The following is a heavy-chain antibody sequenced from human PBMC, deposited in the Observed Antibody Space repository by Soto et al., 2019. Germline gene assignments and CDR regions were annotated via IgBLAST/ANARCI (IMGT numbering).Heavy chain of an antibody. D-gene: IGHD1-1*01. CDR1: GFTFSNAW. J-gene: IGHJ6*03. V-gene: IGHV3-15*01. CDR2: IKSKTDGGTT. CDR3: TTDRNWKNEGYYYYYMDG. Sequence: GGSLRLSCAASGFTFSNAWMSWVRQAPGKGLEWVGRIKSKTDGGTTDYAAPVKGRFTISRDDSKNTLYLQMNSLKTGDTAVYYCTTDRNWKNEGYYYYYMDGWGKGTTVTGS.